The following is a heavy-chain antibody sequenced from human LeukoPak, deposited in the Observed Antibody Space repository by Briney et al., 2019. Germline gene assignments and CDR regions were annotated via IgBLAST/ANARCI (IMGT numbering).Heavy chain of an antibody. J-gene: IGHJ4*02. CDR3: ARDTSSGWYASFDY. CDR1: GNTFTSYG. V-gene: IGHV1-18*01. D-gene: IGHD6-19*01. Sequence: VASVKVSCKAPGNTFTSYGFSWVRQAPGQGLEWMGWISANNGNTIYAQKIQGRVTMTTDTSTSTAYMELRSLRSDDTAVYYCARDTSSGWYASFDYWGQGTLVTVSS. CDR2: ISANNGNT.